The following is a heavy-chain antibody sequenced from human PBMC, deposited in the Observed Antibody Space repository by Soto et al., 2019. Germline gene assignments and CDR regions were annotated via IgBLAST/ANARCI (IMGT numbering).Heavy chain of an antibody. D-gene: IGHD3-3*01. V-gene: IGHV1-8*01. Sequence: GASVKVSCKASGYTFTSYDINWVRQATGQGLEWMGWMNPNSGNTGYAQKFQGRVTMTRNTSISTAYMELRSLRSDDTAVYYCARDNTIFGVVIIHYYGMDVWGQGTTVTVSS. J-gene: IGHJ6*02. CDR3: ARDNTIFGVVIIHYYGMDV. CDR1: GYTFTSYD. CDR2: MNPNSGNT.